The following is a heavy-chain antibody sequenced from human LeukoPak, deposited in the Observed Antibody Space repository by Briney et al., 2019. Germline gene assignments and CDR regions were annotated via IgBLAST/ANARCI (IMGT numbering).Heavy chain of an antibody. Sequence: PGGSLRLSCAASGFSFSNHDMSWVRQAPGKGLKWVSAISGSGGDTTYADSVKGRFTISRDNSKNTVHLHMNSLRAEDTAVYYCVRVDYTFGYCSGSSCRFKWFDPWGQGTLVAVSS. V-gene: IGHV3-23*01. CDR2: ISGSGGDT. D-gene: IGHD2-2*03. CDR3: VRVDYTFGYCSGSSCRFKWFDP. J-gene: IGHJ5*02. CDR1: GFSFSNHD.